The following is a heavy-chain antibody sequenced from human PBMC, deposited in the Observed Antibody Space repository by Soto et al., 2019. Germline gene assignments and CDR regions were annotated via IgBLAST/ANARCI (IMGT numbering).Heavy chain of an antibody. D-gene: IGHD1-7*01. V-gene: IGHV6-1*01. CDR3: AGTTSLQWYYMDV. CDR1: GDSVSSNSAA. J-gene: IGHJ6*03. Sequence: QVQLQQSGPGLVRPSQTLSLTCAISGDSVSSNSAAWNWIRQSPSRGLAWMGRTYYRSRWYNDYAVSVKSRITFNPDTSKNQFSLHLNSVTPEDTAVYYCAGTTSLQWYYMDVWDKGTTVTVSS. CDR2: TYYRSRWYN.